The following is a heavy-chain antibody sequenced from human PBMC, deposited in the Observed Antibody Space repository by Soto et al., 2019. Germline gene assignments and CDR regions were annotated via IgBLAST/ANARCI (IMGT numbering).Heavy chain of an antibody. CDR2: IKSKTDGGTT. D-gene: IGHD7-27*01. CDR1: GFTFGNAW. CDR3: TTELGTTSDYYYYGMDV. J-gene: IGHJ6*02. Sequence: GGSLRRSCADSGFTFGNAWINWVRQAPGEGLEWVGRIKSKTDGGTTDYAAPVKGRFTISRDDSKNTLYLQMNSLKTEDTAVYYCTTELGTTSDYYYYGMDVWGQGTTVTVSS. V-gene: IGHV3-15*07.